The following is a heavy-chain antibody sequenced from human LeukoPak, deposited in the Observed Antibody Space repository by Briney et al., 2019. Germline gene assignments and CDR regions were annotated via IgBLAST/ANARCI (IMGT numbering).Heavy chain of an antibody. V-gene: IGHV1-46*01. J-gene: IGHJ4*02. CDR3: ARDSGSSSWYDTIDY. CDR2: INPSGGST. D-gene: IGHD6-13*01. Sequence: ASVKVSCRASGYTFTSYYMHWVRQAPGQGLEWMGIINPSGGSTSYAQKFQGRVTMTRDTSTSTVYMELSSLRSEDTAVYYCARDSGSSSWYDTIDYWGQGTLVTVSS. CDR1: GYTFTSYY.